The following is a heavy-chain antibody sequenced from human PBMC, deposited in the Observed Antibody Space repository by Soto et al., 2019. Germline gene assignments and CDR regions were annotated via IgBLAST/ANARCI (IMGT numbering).Heavy chain of an antibody. CDR3: ARVPAPGRPITTYF. V-gene: IGHV1-2*02. CDR2: INPGSGDT. Sequence: QVLLVQSGSEVRKPGASVRVSCKASGYTFTDYFIHWVRHAPGQGFDWLGWINPGSGDTEYARKFQARVTMTRDTSISTVYMELNSLTSNDTAIYYCARVPAPGRPITTYFWGQGSLVTVSS. D-gene: IGHD4-4*01. J-gene: IGHJ4*02. CDR1: GYTFTDYF.